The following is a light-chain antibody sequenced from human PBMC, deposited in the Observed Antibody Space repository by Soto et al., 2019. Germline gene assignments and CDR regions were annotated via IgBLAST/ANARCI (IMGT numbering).Light chain of an antibody. V-gene: IGLV2-8*01. J-gene: IGLJ1*01. CDR3: SSYAGSNNLGV. CDR1: SGDVGGYNY. CDR2: EVS. Sequence: QSALTQPPSASGSPGQSVTISCTGTSGDVGGYNYVSWYQQHPGKAPILMIYEVSKRPSGVPDRFSGSKSGNTASLTVSGLQAEDEADYYCSSYAGSNNLGVFGTGTKLTVL.